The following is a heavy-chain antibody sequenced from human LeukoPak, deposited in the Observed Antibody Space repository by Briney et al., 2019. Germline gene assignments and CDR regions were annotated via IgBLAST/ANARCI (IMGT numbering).Heavy chain of an antibody. J-gene: IGHJ4*02. V-gene: IGHV3-43*02. D-gene: IGHD1-26*01. CDR3: AKARWEPNFDY. CDR1: GFTFDDYA. Sequence: GGSLRLSCAASGFTFDDYAMHWVRQGLGKSLEWVSLINENGDIAYYGDSVRGRFTVSGDNAKNSLYLQMNSLTTEDTALYYCAKARWEPNFDYWGQGTLVTVSS. CDR2: INENGDIA.